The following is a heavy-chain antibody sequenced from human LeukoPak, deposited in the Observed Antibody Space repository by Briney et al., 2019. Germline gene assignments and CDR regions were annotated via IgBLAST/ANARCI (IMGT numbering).Heavy chain of an antibody. D-gene: IGHD3-9*01. J-gene: IGHJ4*02. Sequence: PGGSLRLSCAASGFTFSSYAMHWVRQAPGKGLEYVSAISSNGGSTYYANSVKGRFTISRDNSKNTLYLQMGSLRAEDTALYYCTKELLVRYFDWAIDYWGQGTLVTVSS. CDR2: ISSNGGST. CDR1: GFTFSSYA. V-gene: IGHV3-64*01. CDR3: TKELLVRYFDWAIDY.